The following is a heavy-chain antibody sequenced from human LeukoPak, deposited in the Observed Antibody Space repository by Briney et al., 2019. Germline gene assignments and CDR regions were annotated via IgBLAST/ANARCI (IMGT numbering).Heavy chain of an antibody. CDR3: ARESEWFGEPFDY. D-gene: IGHD3-10*01. V-gene: IGHV1-69*01. CDR2: IIPIFGTA. CDR1: GGAFSSYA. Sequence: ASVKVSCKASGGAFSSYAISWVRQAPGQGLEWMGGIIPIFGTANYAQKFQGRVTITADESTSTAYMELSSLRSEDTAVYYCARESEWFGEPFDYWGQGTLVTVSS. J-gene: IGHJ4*02.